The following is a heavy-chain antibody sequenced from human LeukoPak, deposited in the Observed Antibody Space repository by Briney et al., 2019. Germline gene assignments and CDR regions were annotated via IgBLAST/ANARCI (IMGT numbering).Heavy chain of an antibody. Sequence: GGSLRLSCAASGFTFSTYEMNWVRQAPGKGLEWVAYIGSRPATIYYADSVKGRFIISRDNTKNSLYLQMNSLRAEDAAVYYCTTDGLMVRGVMHNDWGQGTLVTVSS. J-gene: IGHJ4*02. CDR2: IGSRPATI. CDR1: GFTFSTYE. CDR3: TTDGLMVRGVMHND. V-gene: IGHV3-48*03. D-gene: IGHD3-10*01.